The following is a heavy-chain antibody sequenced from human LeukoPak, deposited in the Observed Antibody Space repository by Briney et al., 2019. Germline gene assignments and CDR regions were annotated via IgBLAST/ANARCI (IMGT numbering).Heavy chain of an antibody. CDR2: INPGDSSI. CDR3: ARHSSYCSRTSCYPKE. CDR1: GYSFSSYW. J-gene: IGHJ4*02. V-gene: IGHV5-51*01. Sequence: GESLKIPCKASGYSFSSYWIGWVRQMPGKGLEWIGIINPGDSSIRHGPSFQGQVTTSVDTPIKTTYPQWCSLKASDTAMYYCARHSSYCSRTSCYPKEWGQGTLVIVSS. D-gene: IGHD2-2*01.